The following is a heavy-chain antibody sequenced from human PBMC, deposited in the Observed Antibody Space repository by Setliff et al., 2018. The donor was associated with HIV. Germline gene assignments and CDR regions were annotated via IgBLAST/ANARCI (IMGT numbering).Heavy chain of an antibody. CDR2: FSVPGTT. D-gene: IGHD3-16*01. J-gene: IGHJ6*02. Sequence: PSETLSLTCTVSGGSITSADYYWTWIRQPAGKGLEWIGRFSVPGTTNYGPSFKSRLTIWVDMSKNQFSLKLTSVTAAGTAVYYCARRKGGYGLDVWGQGTTVTVS. CDR3: ARRKGGYGLDV. V-gene: IGHV4-61*02. CDR1: GGSITSADYY.